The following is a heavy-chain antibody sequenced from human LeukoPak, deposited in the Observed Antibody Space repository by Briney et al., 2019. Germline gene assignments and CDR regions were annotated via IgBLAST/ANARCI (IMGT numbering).Heavy chain of an antibody. CDR3: ARVGRNGWDFDH. D-gene: IGHD6-19*01. J-gene: IGHJ4*02. CDR2: INEGGGLT. CDR1: GFTFSASW. V-gene: IGHV3-7*01. Sequence: PGESLRLSCAASGFTFSASWMTWVRQAPGKGLEWVTIINEGGGLTFYVDSVKGRFSISRDNSRNSLSLQMSTLRVEDTAMYYCARVGRNGWDFDHWGQGTLVTVSS.